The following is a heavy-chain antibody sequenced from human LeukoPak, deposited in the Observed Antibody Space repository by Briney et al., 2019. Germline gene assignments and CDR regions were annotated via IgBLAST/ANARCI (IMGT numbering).Heavy chain of an antibody. CDR2: IYYSGST. CDR1: GGSISSSSHY. D-gene: IGHD6-19*01. V-gene: IGHV4-61*05. J-gene: IGHJ4*02. Sequence: PSETLSLTCTVSGGSISSSSHYWGWIRQPPGKGLEWIGYIYYSGSTNYNPSLKSRVTISVDTSKNQFSLKLSSVTAADTAVYYCARYSSGYGVDYWGQGTLVTVSS. CDR3: ARYSSGYGVDY.